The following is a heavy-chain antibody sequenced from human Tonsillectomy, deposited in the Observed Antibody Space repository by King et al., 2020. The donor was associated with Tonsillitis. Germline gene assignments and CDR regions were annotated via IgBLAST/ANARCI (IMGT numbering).Heavy chain of an antibody. V-gene: IGHV3-66*01. CDR2: IYSGGST. D-gene: IGHD3-3*02. CDR3: AREEVLGYYYYMDV. Sequence: VQLVESGGGLVQPGGSLRLSCAASGFTVTRNSMNWVRQAPGKGLEWVSAIYSGGSTYYADSVKGRFTISRDISKNTLNLQMKSLRADDTAVYYCAREEVLGYYYYMDVWDKGTTVTVSS. CDR1: GFTVTRNS. J-gene: IGHJ6*03.